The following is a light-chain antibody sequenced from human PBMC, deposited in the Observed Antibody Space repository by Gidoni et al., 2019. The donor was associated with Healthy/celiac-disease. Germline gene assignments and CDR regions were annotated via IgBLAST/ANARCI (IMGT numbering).Light chain of an antibody. CDR3: SSYTNSGTLI. V-gene: IGLV2-14*03. Sequence: SALPQPASVSGSPGQSITLSFTGTSSDVGGYHYVSCYQQHPGKAPQLMLCDVPDRPSGVSNLFAGSKSGNTASLTISGLQAEDDADYYCSSYTNSGTLIFGGGTKLTVL. J-gene: IGLJ2*01. CDR1: SSDVGGYHY. CDR2: DVP.